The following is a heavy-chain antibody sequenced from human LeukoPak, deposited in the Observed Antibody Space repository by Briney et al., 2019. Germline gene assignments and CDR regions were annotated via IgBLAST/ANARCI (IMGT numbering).Heavy chain of an antibody. J-gene: IGHJ3*02. CDR2: INHSGST. D-gene: IGHD3-10*01. CDR1: GGSFSGYY. V-gene: IGHV4-34*01. Sequence: SETLSLTCAVYGGSFSGYYWSWIRQPPGKGLEWIGEINHSGSTNYNPSLKSRVTISVDTSKYQFSLKLSSVTAADTAVYYCARVGRLMVRDPRGAFDIWGQGTMVTVSS. CDR3: ARVGRLMVRDPRGAFDI.